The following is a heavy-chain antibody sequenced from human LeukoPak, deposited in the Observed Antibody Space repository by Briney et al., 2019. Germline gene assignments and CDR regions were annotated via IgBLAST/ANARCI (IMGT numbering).Heavy chain of an antibody. V-gene: IGHV3-48*01. D-gene: IGHD3-22*01. Sequence: GGSLRLSCAASGFTFSSYSMNWVRQAPGKGLEWVSYISSSSSTIYYADSVKGRFTISRDNAKNSLYLQMNSLRAEDTAVYYCARERYYYDSSGYVQDYWGQGTLVTVSS. J-gene: IGHJ4*02. CDR1: GFTFSSYS. CDR2: ISSSSSTI. CDR3: ARERYYYDSSGYVQDY.